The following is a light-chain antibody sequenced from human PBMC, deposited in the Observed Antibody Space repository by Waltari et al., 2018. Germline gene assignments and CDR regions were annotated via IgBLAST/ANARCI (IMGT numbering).Light chain of an antibody. Sequence: DIQMTQSPSYLSASVGDRVTITCRASQGISSYLNWYQQKPGKAPKLLIYAAYSLQSGVPSRFSGSGSGTDFTLTISSLQPEDFATYYCQQSYTTPPRTFGGGTKVEIK. CDR3: QQSYTTPPRT. CDR2: AAY. V-gene: IGKV1-39*01. CDR1: QGISSY. J-gene: IGKJ4*01.